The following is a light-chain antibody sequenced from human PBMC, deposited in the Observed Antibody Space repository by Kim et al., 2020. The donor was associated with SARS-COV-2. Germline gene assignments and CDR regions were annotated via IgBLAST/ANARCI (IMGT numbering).Light chain of an antibody. CDR1: QGISSA. V-gene: IGKV1D-13*01. Sequence: AIQLTQSPSSLSASVGDRVTITCRASQGISSALAWYQQKPGKAPKLLIYDASSLESGVPSRFSGSGSGTDFTLTIISLQPEDFATYYCQQFNNSPITFGQGTRLEI. CDR3: QQFNNSPIT. CDR2: DAS. J-gene: IGKJ5*01.